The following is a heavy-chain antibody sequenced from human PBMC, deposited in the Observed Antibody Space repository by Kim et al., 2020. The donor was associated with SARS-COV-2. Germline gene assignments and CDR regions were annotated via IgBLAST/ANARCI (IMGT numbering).Heavy chain of an antibody. CDR1: GFTFSNYA. J-gene: IGHJ4*02. D-gene: IGHD6-19*01. Sequence: GGSLRLSCAASGFTFSNYAMSWVRQAPGKGLEWVSAISGSGGSTYYADSVRGRFTISRDNSKNTLYLQMDSLRAEDTAVFYCAKSFDSSGWYWFDYWGQGTLVTVSS. CDR3: AKSFDSSGWYWFDY. V-gene: IGHV3-23*01. CDR2: ISGSGGST.